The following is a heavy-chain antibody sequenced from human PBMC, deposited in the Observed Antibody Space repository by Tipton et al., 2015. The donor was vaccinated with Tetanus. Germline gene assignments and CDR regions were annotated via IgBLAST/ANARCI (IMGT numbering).Heavy chain of an antibody. J-gene: IGHJ4*02. V-gene: IGHV3-7*01. CDR1: GFTFSSYW. CDR2: IKEDGNEK. CDR3: AYSGSYGAVIEY. Sequence: GSLRLSCAASGFTFSSYWMSWVRQAPGKGLEWVANIKEDGNEKYYVDSVKGRFTISRDNAKNSLYLQMNSLRADDTAVYYCAYSGSYGAVIEYWGQGTRDTVTS. D-gene: IGHD1-26*01.